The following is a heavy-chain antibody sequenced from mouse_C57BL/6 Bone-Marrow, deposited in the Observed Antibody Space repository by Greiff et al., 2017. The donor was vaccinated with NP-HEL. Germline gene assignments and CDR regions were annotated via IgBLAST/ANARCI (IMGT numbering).Heavy chain of an antibody. D-gene: IGHD1-1*01. CDR3: ARHRDYYGSSLFAY. J-gene: IGHJ3*01. CDR2: ISSGGSYT. Sequence: DVHLVESGGDLVKPGGSLKLSCAASGFTFSSYGMSWVRQTPDKRLEWVATISSGGSYTYYPDSVKGRFTISRDNAKNTLYLQMSSLKSEDTAMYYCARHRDYYGSSLFAYWGQGTLVTVSA. V-gene: IGHV5-6*01. CDR1: GFTFSSYG.